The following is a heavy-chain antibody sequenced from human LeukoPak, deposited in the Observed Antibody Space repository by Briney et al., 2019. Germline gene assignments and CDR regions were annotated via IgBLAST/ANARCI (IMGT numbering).Heavy chain of an antibody. D-gene: IGHD6-19*01. J-gene: IGHJ5*02. CDR2: INHSGST. CDR1: GGSFSGYY. Sequence: SETLSLTCAVYGGSFSGYYWSWIRQPPGKGLEWIGEINHSGSTNYNPSLKSRVTISVDTSKNRFSLKLSSVTAADTAVYYCARARGYSSGWYLFWFDPWGQGTLVTVSS. V-gene: IGHV4-34*01. CDR3: ARARGYSSGWYLFWFDP.